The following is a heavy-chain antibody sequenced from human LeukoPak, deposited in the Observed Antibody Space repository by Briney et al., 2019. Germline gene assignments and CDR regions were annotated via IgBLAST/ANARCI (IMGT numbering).Heavy chain of an antibody. D-gene: IGHD6-19*01. CDR2: IHDSGST. V-gene: IGHV4-59*08. Sequence: PSETLSLTCTVSGGTISSYYWNWIRQPPGKGLEWIGYIHDSGSTKYNPSLKSRVTISVETSKNQFSLKLSSVTAADTAVYYCARWYYSGCAFDYWGQGTLVTGSS. CDR1: GGTISSYY. J-gene: IGHJ4*02. CDR3: ARWYYSGCAFDY.